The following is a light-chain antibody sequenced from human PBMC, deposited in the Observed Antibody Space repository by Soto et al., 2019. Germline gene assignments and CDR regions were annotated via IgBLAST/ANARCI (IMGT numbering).Light chain of an antibody. CDR1: QSVSSSF. Sequence: EIVLAQSPGTLSLSPGESATLSCRASQSVSSSFLAWYQQKAGQAPRLLIYGASRRATGIPDRFSGSGSGTDFTLTISRLEPEDFAVYYCQQYVSSPWEFGQGTKVEI. V-gene: IGKV3-20*01. J-gene: IGKJ1*01. CDR2: GAS. CDR3: QQYVSSPWE.